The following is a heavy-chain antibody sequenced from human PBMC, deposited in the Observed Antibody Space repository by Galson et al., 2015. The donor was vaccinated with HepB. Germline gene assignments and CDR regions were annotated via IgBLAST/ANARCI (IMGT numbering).Heavy chain of an antibody. CDR2: ISLSGSTI. CDR1: GFSFSSYE. Sequence: SLRLSCAASGFSFSSYEMNWVRQAPGKGLEWVSYISLSGSTIYYADSVKGRFTISRDNAKNSLYLQTNSLRAEDTAVYYCTRETRSPYYYYGMDVWGQGTTVTVSS. J-gene: IGHJ6*02. CDR3: TRETRSPYYYYGMDV. V-gene: IGHV3-48*03.